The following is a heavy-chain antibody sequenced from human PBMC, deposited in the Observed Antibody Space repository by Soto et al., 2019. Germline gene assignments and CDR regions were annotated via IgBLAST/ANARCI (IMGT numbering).Heavy chain of an antibody. D-gene: IGHD4-17*01. CDR1: GGAMSSYY. CDR3: ARDTYGGNTGGYYYGKDG. V-gene: IGHV4-59*01. CDR2: VYYSGST. Sequence: SETLSLTCTVSGGAMSSYYWSWIRQPPWKGRECIGYVYYSGSTKYNPSLKSRVTISVKTSNTQYALKLSFVTAADXAVYDCARDTYGGNTGGYYYGKDGGGEATALT. J-gene: IGHJ6*01.